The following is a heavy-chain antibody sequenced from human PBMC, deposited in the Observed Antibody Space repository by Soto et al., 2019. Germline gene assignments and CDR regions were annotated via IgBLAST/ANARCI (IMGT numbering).Heavy chain of an antibody. D-gene: IGHD3-10*01. V-gene: IGHV4-4*02. J-gene: IGHJ4*02. CDR1: GGSMSSPNW. Sequence: QVRLQESGPGLVKPSGTLSLTCLVSGGSMSSPNWWTWVRQAPVKGLEWIAEIHHSGATNYSPSLKSRAVISIDKSTNQSSLQLTSVTAADTAVYYCATGSPYYYGSVGMWDSWGRGALVTVSS. CDR3: ATGSPYYYGSVGMWDS. CDR2: IHHSGAT.